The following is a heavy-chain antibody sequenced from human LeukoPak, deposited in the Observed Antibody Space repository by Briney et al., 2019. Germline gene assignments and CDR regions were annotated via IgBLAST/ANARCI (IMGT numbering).Heavy chain of an antibody. J-gene: IGHJ4*02. D-gene: IGHD1-26*01. CDR1: GGSFSGYY. V-gene: IGHV4-34*01. CDR2: INHSGST. Sequence: SETLSLTCAVYGGSFSGYYWGWIRQPPGKGLEWIGEINHSGSTNYNPSLKSRVTISVETSKNQFSWKLSSVTRADTAVYYCASGWEIRWGQGTLVTVSS. CDR3: ASGWEIR.